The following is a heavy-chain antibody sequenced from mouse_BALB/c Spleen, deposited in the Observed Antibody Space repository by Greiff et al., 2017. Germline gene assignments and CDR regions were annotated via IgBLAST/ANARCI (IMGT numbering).Heavy chain of an antibody. CDR2: INPSNGRT. Sequence: QVQLQQPGAELVKPGASVKLSCKASGYTFTSYWMHWVKQRPGQGLEWIGEINPSNGRTNYNEKFKSKATLTVDKSSSTAYMQLSSLTSEDSAVYYCARAYYGNCPMDYWGQGTSVTVSS. D-gene: IGHD2-10*01. CDR1: GYTFTSYW. V-gene: IGHV1S81*02. CDR3: ARAYYGNCPMDY. J-gene: IGHJ4*01.